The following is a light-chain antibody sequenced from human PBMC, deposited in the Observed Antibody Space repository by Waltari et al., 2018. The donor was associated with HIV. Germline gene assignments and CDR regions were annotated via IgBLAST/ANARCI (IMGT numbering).Light chain of an antibody. Sequence: DIQMTQSTSSLSASVGDRVTITCRASQGIRNYLAWYQQKPGKVPELLIYRASTLQSGVPSRFSGSGSGTDFTLTISSLQPEDVATYYCQKYNSAPPFTFGPGTKVDIK. CDR3: QKYNSAPPFT. J-gene: IGKJ3*01. V-gene: IGKV1-27*01. CDR1: QGIRNY. CDR2: RAS.